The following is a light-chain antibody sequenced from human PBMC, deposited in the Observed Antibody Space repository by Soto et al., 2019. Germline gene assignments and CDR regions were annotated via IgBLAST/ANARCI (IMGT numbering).Light chain of an antibody. J-gene: IGKJ3*01. V-gene: IGKV1-5*03. CDR2: KAS. CDR1: QSIKNW. CDR3: QQYNSYSQFT. Sequence: DIQMTQSPSTLSASVGDRVTITCRASQSIKNWLAWYQQKPGEAPKLLIYKASTLESGVPSRFSGSGSGTEFTLTISCLQPDDFATYYCQQYNSYSQFTFGPGTKVDIK.